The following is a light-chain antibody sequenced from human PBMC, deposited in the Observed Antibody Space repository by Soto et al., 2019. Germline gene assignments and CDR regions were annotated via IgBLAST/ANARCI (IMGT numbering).Light chain of an antibody. J-gene: IGLJ2*01. CDR3: SSYRSSSTVV. V-gene: IGLV2-14*01. Sequence: QSALTQPASVSGSPGQSITISCTGTSSDVGGYNYVSWYQQHPGKAPKLMIYDVSNRPSGVSNRVSGSKSGNTASLTISGLQAEDEADYYCSSYRSSSTVVCGGGTKVTVL. CDR2: DVS. CDR1: SSDVGGYNY.